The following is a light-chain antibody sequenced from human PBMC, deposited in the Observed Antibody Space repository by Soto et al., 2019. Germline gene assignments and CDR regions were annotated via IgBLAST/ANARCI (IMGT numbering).Light chain of an antibody. Sequence: PGERATLSCWASATVSTNLAWYQQKPGQAPRLLISGASTRAAGISDRFRGSGSGTEVTLTISSLRSEDSAIYYCQQYFEWPPMTFGQGTKVEI. CDR2: GAS. V-gene: IGKV3-15*01. CDR1: ATVSTN. CDR3: QQYFEWPPMT. J-gene: IGKJ1*01.